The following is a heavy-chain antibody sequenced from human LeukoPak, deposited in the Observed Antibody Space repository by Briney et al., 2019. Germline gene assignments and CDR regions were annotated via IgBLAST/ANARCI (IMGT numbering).Heavy chain of an antibody. CDR3: AKDPFGSGSYKWRFDP. Sequence: GGSLRLSCTASGFTFSIYSMNWVRQAPGKGLEWVSSISGGSYTSYADSVKGRFTISRDNAKNSLYLQMNSLRAEDTAVYYCAKDPFGSGSYKWRFDPWGQGTLVTVSS. D-gene: IGHD3-10*01. CDR1: GFTFSIYS. J-gene: IGHJ5*02. CDR2: ISGGSYT. V-gene: IGHV3-21*01.